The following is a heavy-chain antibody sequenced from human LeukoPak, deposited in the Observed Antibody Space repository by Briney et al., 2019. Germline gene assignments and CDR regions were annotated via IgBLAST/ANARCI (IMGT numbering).Heavy chain of an antibody. V-gene: IGHV3-30*02. J-gene: IGHJ4*02. CDR1: GFTFSSYG. D-gene: IGHD5-24*01. CDR3: AKVFGDGYNGPSDY. CDR2: IRYDGSNK. Sequence: PGGSLRLSCVASGFTFSSYGMHWVRQAPGKGLEWVAFIRYDGSNKYYADSVKGRFTISRDNSKNTLYLQMNSLRAEDTAVYYCAKVFGDGYNGPSDYWGQGTLVTVSS.